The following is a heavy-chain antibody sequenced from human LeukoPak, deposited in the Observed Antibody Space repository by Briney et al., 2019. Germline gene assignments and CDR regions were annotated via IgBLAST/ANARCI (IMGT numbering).Heavy chain of an antibody. CDR1: GGSSRGYD. V-gene: IGHV4-34*01. CDR2: INNSGGP. CDR3: ARGRYLTSGGGAAAGFLDY. Sequence: DPSQTLSLTCAVDGGSSRGYDWNWIRQPPGKGLDWMGEINNSGGPNYNPSLKRRVPISVDSSKNQFSVRLGSVPAANTAVNYVARGRYLTSGGGAAAGFLDYWGQGTLVTVSS. D-gene: IGHD6-13*01. J-gene: IGHJ4*02.